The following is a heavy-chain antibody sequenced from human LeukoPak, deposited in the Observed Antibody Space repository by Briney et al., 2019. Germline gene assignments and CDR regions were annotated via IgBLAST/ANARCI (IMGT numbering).Heavy chain of an antibody. CDR1: GFTFNNAW. D-gene: IGHD2-15*01. CDR3: TTALSTRCDSGGSCYPFDY. CDR2: IKSKTDGGTT. J-gene: IGHJ4*02. Sequence: GGSLRLSCAASGFTFNNAWMSWVRQAPGKGLEWVGRIKSKTDGGTTDYAAPVKGRFTISRDDSKNTLYLQMNSLKTEDTAVYYCTTALSTRCDSGGSCYPFDYWGQGTLVTVSS. V-gene: IGHV3-15*01.